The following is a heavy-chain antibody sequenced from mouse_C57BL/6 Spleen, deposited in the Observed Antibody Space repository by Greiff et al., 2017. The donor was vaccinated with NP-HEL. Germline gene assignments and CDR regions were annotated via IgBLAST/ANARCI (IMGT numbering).Heavy chain of an antibody. CDR3: ARSGVYYDYDGDY. D-gene: IGHD2-4*01. V-gene: IGHV1-82*01. Sequence: QVQLQQSGPELVKPGASVKISCKASGYAFSSSWMNWVKQRPGKGLEWIGRIYPGDGDTNYNGKFKGKATLTADKSSSTAYMQLSSLTSEDSAVYFCARSGVYYDYDGDYWGQGTTLTVSS. CDR2: IYPGDGDT. J-gene: IGHJ2*01. CDR1: GYAFSSSW.